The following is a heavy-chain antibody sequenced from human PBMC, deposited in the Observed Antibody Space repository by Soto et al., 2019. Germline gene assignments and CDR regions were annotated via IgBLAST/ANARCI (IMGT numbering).Heavy chain of an antibody. Sequence: SETLSLTCTVSGASIRSYFWSWIRQPPGKGLEWVGYVYYSGSTNYNPSLKSRVTISVDTSKNQFYLRLTSVTAADTAVYYCAREESGIDYWGQGTLVTVSS. V-gene: IGHV4-59*01. CDR3: AREESGIDY. J-gene: IGHJ4*02. CDR1: GASIRSYF. CDR2: VYYSGST. D-gene: IGHD3-10*01.